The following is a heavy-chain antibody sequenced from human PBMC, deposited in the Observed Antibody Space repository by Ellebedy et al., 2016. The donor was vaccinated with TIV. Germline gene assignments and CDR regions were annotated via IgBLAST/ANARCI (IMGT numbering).Heavy chain of an antibody. D-gene: IGHD5-18*01. CDR1: GFTVSSSS. CDR3: AKDYTAYSNDV. J-gene: IGHJ4*02. V-gene: IGHV3-53*01. Sequence: GESLKISCAASGFTVSSSSLTWVRQAPGKGLQWVSIIYTTGLITYADSVRGRFTISRDSSENTLYLQMNCLRADDTAVYYCAKDYTAYSNDVWGQGTLVTVSS. CDR2: IYTTGLI.